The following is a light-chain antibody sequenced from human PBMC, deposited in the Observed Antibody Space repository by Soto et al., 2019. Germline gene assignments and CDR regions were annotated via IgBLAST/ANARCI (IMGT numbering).Light chain of an antibody. CDR1: QSVSSN. V-gene: IGKV3-15*01. Sequence: EIVMTQSPATLSVSPGERATLSCRASQSVSSNLAWYQQKPGQAPRLLIYGASTRATVVPARFSGSGSGTGFTLTISSLQSEDFAVYYCQQYNNWPTAFGQGTKVEIK. CDR3: QQYNNWPTA. J-gene: IGKJ1*01. CDR2: GAS.